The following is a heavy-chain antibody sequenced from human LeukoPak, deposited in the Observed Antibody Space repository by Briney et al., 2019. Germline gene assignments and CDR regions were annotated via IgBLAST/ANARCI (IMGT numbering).Heavy chain of an antibody. CDR2: IYWDDDK. CDR3: AHAPGIAAAEYYFDY. V-gene: IGHV2-5*02. CDR1: GFSLSTSGVG. J-gene: IGHJ4*02. D-gene: IGHD6-13*01. Sequence: ESGPTLVKPTQTLTLTCTFSGFSLSTSGVGVGWIRQPPGKALEWLALIYWDDDKRYSPSLKSRLTITKDTSKNQVVLTMTNMDPVDTATYYCAHAPGIAAAEYYFDYWGQGTLVTVSS.